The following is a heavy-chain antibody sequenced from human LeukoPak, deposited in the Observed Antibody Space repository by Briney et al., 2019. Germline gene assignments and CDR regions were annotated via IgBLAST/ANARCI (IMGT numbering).Heavy chain of an antibody. D-gene: IGHD3-10*01. J-gene: IGHJ3*02. CDR3: ARRSRGAFDI. Sequence: PSETLSLTCTVSGGSISSSSYYWGWIRQPPGKGLEWIGSIYYSGSTYYNPSLKSRVTISVDTSKNQFSLKLSSVTAADTAVYYCARRSRGAFDIWGQGTMVTVSS. V-gene: IGHV4-39*01. CDR2: IYYSGST. CDR1: GGSISSSSYY.